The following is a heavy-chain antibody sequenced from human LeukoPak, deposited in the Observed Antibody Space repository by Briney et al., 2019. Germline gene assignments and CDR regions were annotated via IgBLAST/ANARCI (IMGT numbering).Heavy chain of an antibody. CDR2: IIPIFGTA. CDR1: GGTFSSYA. V-gene: IGHV1-69*05. CDR3: ARVGYCSSTSCYLRFGAFDI. D-gene: IGHD2-2*03. J-gene: IGHJ3*02. Sequence: ASVKVSCKASGGTFSSYAISWVRQAPGQGLEWMGGIIPIFGTANYAQKLQGRVTMTTDTSTSTAYMELRSLRPDDTAVYYCARVGYCSSTSCYLRFGAFDIWGQGTMVTVSS.